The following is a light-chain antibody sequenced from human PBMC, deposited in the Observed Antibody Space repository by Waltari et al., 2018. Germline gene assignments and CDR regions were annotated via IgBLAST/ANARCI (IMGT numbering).Light chain of an antibody. CDR3: CSYAGSYTHVV. Sequence: QSALTQPRSVSGSPGQSVTISCTGTSSDVGGYDYVPWYQHPPGKAPKLMICDVTKWPSGVPDRFSGSKSGNTASLTISGLQAEDEADYYCCSYAGSYTHVVFGGGTKLTVL. V-gene: IGLV2-11*01. CDR2: DVT. J-gene: IGLJ2*01. CDR1: SSDVGGYDY.